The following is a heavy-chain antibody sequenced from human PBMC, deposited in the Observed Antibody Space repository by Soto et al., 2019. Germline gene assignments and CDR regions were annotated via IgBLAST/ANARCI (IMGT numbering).Heavy chain of an antibody. CDR3: ARGEFNTHCSGGSCYLYWFAP. D-gene: IGHD2-15*01. J-gene: IGHJ5*02. CDR1: GGSFSGYY. V-gene: IGHV4-34*01. CDR2: INHSGST. Sequence: QVQLQQWGAGLLKPSETLSLTCAVYGGSFSGYYWSWIRQPPGKGLEWIGEINHSGSTNYNPSLKSRVTISVDTSKNQFSLKLSSVTAADTAVYYCARGEFNTHCSGGSCYLYWFAPWGQGTLVTVSS.